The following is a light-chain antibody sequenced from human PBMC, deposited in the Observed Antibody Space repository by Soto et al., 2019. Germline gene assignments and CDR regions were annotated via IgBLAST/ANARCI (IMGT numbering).Light chain of an antibody. CDR2: DAS. CDR1: QSINTK. V-gene: IGKV3-15*01. CDR3: QQYDQWWT. J-gene: IGKJ1*01. Sequence: EIVMTQSPATLSVSPGEGATFSCRASQSINTKIAWYQLKPGQAPRLLIYDASIRATGIPARFSGSGFGTEFSLTINSLQSEDFGVYFCQQYDQWWTFGQGTKVEIK.